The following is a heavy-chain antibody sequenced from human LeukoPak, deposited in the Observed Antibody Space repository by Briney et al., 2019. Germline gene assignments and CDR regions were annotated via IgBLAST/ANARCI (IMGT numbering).Heavy chain of an antibody. Sequence: SQTLSLTCAISGDSVSSNSAAWNWIRQSPSRGLEWLGRTYYRSKWYNDYAVSVKSRITINPDTSKNQFSLQLNSVTPEDTAVYYCARSKNQNYDFWSGYYVFDYWGQGTLVTVSS. D-gene: IGHD3-3*01. CDR3: ARSKNQNYDFWSGYYVFDY. CDR2: TYYRSKWYN. J-gene: IGHJ4*02. V-gene: IGHV6-1*01. CDR1: GDSVSSNSAA.